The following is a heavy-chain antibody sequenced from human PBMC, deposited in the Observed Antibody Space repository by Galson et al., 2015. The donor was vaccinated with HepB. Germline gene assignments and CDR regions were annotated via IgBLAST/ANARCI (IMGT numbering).Heavy chain of an antibody. V-gene: IGHV4-59*02. D-gene: IGHD4-11*01. J-gene: IGHJ4*02. Sequence: ETLSLTYNVSGGSVTSHFWSWIRQPPGKGLEWIGYFYSTGSADYNPSLENRVSISIDTSKNQVSLKLGSVTAADTAMYYCARLRQRRDDYSNFVLDYWGQGTLVAVSP. CDR1: GGSVTSHF. CDR2: FYSTGSA. CDR3: ARLRQRRDDYSNFVLDY.